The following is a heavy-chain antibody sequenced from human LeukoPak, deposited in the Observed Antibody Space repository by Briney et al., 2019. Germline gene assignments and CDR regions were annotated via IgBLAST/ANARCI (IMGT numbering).Heavy chain of an antibody. Sequence: PSETLSLTCTVSGGSISSYYWSWIRQPPGKGLEWIGYIYYSGSTNYNTSLKSRVTISVDTSKNQFHLKLSSVTAADTAVYYCARIASTYQLLYYFDYWGQGTLVTVSS. D-gene: IGHD2-2*01. V-gene: IGHV4-59*01. J-gene: IGHJ4*02. CDR1: GGSISSYY. CDR2: IYYSGST. CDR3: ARIASTYQLLYYFDY.